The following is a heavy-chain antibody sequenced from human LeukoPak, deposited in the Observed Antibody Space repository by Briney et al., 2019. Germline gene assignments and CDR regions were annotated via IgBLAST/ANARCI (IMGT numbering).Heavy chain of an antibody. CDR2: ISGSGGST. D-gene: IGHD6-13*01. Sequence: GGSLRLSCAASGFIFSSYAMSWVRQAPGKGLEWVSAISGSGGSTYYADSVKGRFTISRDNSKNTLYLQMNSLRAEDTAVYYCAKDRSSWWTLNAFDIWGQGTMVTVSS. V-gene: IGHV3-23*01. CDR3: AKDRSSWWTLNAFDI. J-gene: IGHJ3*02. CDR1: GFIFSSYA.